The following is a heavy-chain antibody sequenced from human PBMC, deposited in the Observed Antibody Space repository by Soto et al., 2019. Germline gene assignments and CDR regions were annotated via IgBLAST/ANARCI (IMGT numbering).Heavy chain of an antibody. Sequence: GGSLRLSCAASGFTVSSKYMSWVRQAPGKGLEWVSPIQSGGPTYYADSVKGRFTISRDTSENTVHLQMDSLRAEDTAVYYCARDDVLCDGGRCYGVPLDVWYKGTTVTVPQ. CDR2: IQSGGPT. CDR3: ARDDVLCDGGRCYGVPLDV. V-gene: IGHV3-66*01. J-gene: IGHJ6*04. CDR1: GFTVSSKY. D-gene: IGHD2-15*01.